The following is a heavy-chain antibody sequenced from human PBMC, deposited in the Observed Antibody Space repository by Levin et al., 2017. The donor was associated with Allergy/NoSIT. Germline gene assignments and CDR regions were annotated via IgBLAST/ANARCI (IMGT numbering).Heavy chain of an antibody. Sequence: GGSLRLSCAASGFTFSSYGMHWVRQAPGKGLEWVAVISYDGSNKYSADSLNGRFTISRDNSKNTLYLQMNSLRAEATAVYYCAKDGGSSSWANYSYYGMDVWGQGTTVTVS. J-gene: IGHJ6*02. CDR1: GFTFSSYG. V-gene: IGHV3-30*18. D-gene: IGHD6-13*01. CDR2: ISYDGSNK. CDR3: AKDGGSSSWANYSYYGMDV.